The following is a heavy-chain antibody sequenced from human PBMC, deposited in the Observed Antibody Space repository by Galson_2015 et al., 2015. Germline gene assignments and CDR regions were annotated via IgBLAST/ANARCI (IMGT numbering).Heavy chain of an antibody. CDR2: ISSSSSYI. J-gene: IGHJ4*02. Sequence: SLRLSCAASGFTFSSYSMNWVRQAPGKGLEWVSPISSSSSYIYYADSVKGRFTISRDNAKNSLYLQMNSLRAEDTAVYYCAREGTFRSYSSGWGGDDYWGQGTLVTVSS. CDR3: AREGTFRSYSSGWGGDDY. V-gene: IGHV3-21*01. D-gene: IGHD6-19*01. CDR1: GFTFSSYS.